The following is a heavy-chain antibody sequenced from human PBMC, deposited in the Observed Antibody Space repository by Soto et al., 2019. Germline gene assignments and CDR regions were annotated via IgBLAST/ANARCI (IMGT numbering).Heavy chain of an antibody. CDR3: ARGEVGDYDYIWGSYRYGAFDI. D-gene: IGHD3-16*02. CDR2: INPSGGST. J-gene: IGHJ3*02. CDR1: GYTFTSYY. Sequence: ASVKVSCKASGYTFTSYYMHWVRQAPGQGLEWMGIINPSGGSTSYAQKFQGRVTMTRDTSTSTVYMELSSLRSEDTAVYYCARGEVGDYDYIWGSYRYGAFDIWGQGTMVTVSS. V-gene: IGHV1-46*03.